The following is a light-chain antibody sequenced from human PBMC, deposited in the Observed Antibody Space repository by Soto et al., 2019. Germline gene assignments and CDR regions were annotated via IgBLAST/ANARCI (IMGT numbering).Light chain of an antibody. CDR3: RAYAGSATVVV. CDR1: STDIGSYNL. J-gene: IGLJ3*02. V-gene: IGLV2-23*03. Sequence: QSALTQPASVSGSPGQSITISCTGTSTDIGSYNLVSWYQHLPGKAPKLIIYDSTKRPSGVSDRFSGSKSGNTASLTISGLQAEDAADYYCRAYAGSATVVVFGGGTKLTVL. CDR2: DST.